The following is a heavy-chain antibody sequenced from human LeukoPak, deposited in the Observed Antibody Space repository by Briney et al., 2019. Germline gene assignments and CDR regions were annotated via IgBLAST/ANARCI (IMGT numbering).Heavy chain of an antibody. CDR1: GRSFSPSY. CDR2: ISDSGSA. D-gene: IGHD6-19*01. CDR3: ARAVAGGDRSRLDSGGWYYFDN. J-gene: IGHJ4*02. V-gene: IGHV4-59*08. Sequence: SDTLSLTCTVSGRSFSPSYWRWMPRPPGGGLVGICYISDSGSANHNPALRGRVTISIHSSPNQFSLELGSVTAADTAMYYGARAVAGGDRSRLDSGGWYYFDNWGQGTLVTVSS.